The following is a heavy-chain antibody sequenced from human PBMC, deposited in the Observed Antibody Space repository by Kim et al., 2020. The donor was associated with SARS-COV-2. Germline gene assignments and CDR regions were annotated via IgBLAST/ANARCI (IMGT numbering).Heavy chain of an antibody. J-gene: IGHJ3*02. D-gene: IGHD4-4*01. CDR3: AKSYSKGAFDI. CDR2: K. V-gene: IGHV3-30*02. Sequence: KHSSDSVKSRYTISRDKSKNTLYLQMNSLSAEDTAVYYCAKSYSKGAFDIWGQGTMVTVSS.